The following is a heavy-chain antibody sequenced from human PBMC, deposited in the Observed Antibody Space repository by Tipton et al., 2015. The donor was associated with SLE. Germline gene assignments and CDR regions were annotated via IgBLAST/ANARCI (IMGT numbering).Heavy chain of an antibody. V-gene: IGHV4-34*01. D-gene: IGHD3-22*01. CDR2: INHSGNT. CDR3: ARRRITMIVTDAFDI. J-gene: IGHJ3*02. CDR1: GGSFSGYY. Sequence: TLSLTCAVYGGSFSGYYWSWIRQPPGKGLEWIGEINHSGNTNYNPSLKSRVTISVDTSKNQFSLKLSSVTAADTAVYYCARRRITMIVTDAFDIWGQGTMVTVSS.